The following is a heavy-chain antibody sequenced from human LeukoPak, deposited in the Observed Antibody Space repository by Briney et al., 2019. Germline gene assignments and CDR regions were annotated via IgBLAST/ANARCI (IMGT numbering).Heavy chain of an antibody. V-gene: IGHV1-8*01. CDR2: MNPNSGNT. CDR1: GYTFTSYD. Sequence: ATVTVSCKASGYTFTSYDINWVRQATGQGLEWMGWMNPNSGNTGYAQKFQGRVTMTRNTSISTAYMELSSLRSEDTAVYYCARGARGGIFGVVIYYGMDVWGQGTTVTFSS. D-gene: IGHD3-3*01. CDR3: ARGARGGIFGVVIYYGMDV. J-gene: IGHJ6*02.